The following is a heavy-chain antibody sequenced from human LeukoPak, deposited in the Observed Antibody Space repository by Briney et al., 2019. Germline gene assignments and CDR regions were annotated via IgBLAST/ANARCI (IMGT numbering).Heavy chain of an antibody. V-gene: IGHV3-23*01. CDR2: ITGSGSGT. D-gene: IGHD6-13*01. CDR3: ARDEYGAAAEYYFDY. Sequence: GGSLRLSCAASAFTFSNNAMTWVRQAPGKGLEWVSSITGSGSGTYHADSVKGRFTVSRDNSKNTLYLQMNSLRAEDTAVYYCARDEYGAAAEYYFDYWGQGTLVTVSS. J-gene: IGHJ4*02. CDR1: AFTFSNNA.